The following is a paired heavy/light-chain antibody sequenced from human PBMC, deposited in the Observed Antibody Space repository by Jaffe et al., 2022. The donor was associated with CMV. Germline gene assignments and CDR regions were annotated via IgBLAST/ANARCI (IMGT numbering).Light chain of an antibody. J-gene: IGLJ2*01. CDR1: ALPNQY. V-gene: IGLV3-25*03. CDR2: KDI. CDR3: QSADNSANPHHVI. Sequence: SYELTQPPSVSVSPGQTARITCSGDALPNQYAYWYQQKPGQAPVLVIYKDIERASGIPERFSGSSSGTTVTLTISGVQAEDEADYYCQSADNSANPHHVIFGGGTKLTVL.
Heavy chain of an antibody. V-gene: IGHV3-48*03. D-gene: IGHD5-18*01. CDR3: ARVGMDIAMVTVTYYYYYMDV. CDR1: GFTFNNYE. CDR2: IDSRGTTI. J-gene: IGHJ6*03. Sequence: EVEMVESGGGLVQPGGTLRVSCVVYGFTFNNYEMSWVRQAPGKGLEWISSIDSRGTTIYYADSVKGRFTISRDNARDSLYLQMSSLRAEDTAVYYCARVGMDIAMVTVTYYYYYMDVWGKGTTVTVSS.